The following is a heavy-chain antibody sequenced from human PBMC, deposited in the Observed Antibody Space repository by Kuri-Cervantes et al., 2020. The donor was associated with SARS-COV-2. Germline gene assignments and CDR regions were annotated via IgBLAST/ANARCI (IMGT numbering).Heavy chain of an antibody. V-gene: IGHV3-21*01. Sequence: GESLKISCTASGFTFSSYSINWVRQAPGKGLEWVSSISSGGSYIYYADSVKGRFTISRDNAKNSLYLQMNSLRAEDTAVYYCAKVQVAYCGGDCSYLDYWGQGTLVTVSS. J-gene: IGHJ4*02. CDR1: GFTFSSYS. CDR2: ISSGGSYI. D-gene: IGHD2-21*01. CDR3: AKVQVAYCGGDCSYLDY.